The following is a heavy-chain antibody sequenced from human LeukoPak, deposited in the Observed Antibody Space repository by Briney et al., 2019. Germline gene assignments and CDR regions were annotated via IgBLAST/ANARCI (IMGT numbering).Heavy chain of an antibody. J-gene: IGHJ4*02. CDR2: ISYDGSNK. CDR1: GFTFSSYA. CDR3: AKPITMFEYFDY. D-gene: IGHD3-10*02. V-gene: IGHV3-30-3*02. Sequence: GRSLRLSCAASGFTFSSYAMHWVRQAPGKGLEWVAVISYDGSNKYYADSVKGRFTISRDNSKNTLYLQMNSLRAEDTAVYYCAKPITMFEYFDYWGQGTLVTVSS.